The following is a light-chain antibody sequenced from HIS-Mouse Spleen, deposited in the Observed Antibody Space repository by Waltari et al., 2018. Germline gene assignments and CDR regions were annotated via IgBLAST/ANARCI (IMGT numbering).Light chain of an antibody. CDR3: YSTDSSGNHRV. V-gene: IGLV3-10*01. CDR2: EDI. CDR1: ALPTKY. Sequence: SYELTQPPSVSVSPGQTARITCPGDALPTKYAYWYQQKSGQAPVLVIYEDIKRPSGIPERFSGSSSGTMATLTISGAQVEDEADYYCYSTDSSGNHRVFGGGTKLTVL. J-gene: IGLJ2*01.